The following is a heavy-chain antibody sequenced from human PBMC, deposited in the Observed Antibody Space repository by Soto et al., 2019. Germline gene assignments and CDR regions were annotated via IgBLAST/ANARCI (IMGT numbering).Heavy chain of an antibody. V-gene: IGHV4-59*01. CDR3: GAGEASSRKVAQYYLDF. CDR2: IHYSGNT. CDR1: GGSMRNYV. D-gene: IGHD6-13*01. J-gene: IGHJ4*02. Sequence: KTSETLSLTCTVCGGSMRNYVWTWIRQPPWKGLEWIGYIHYSGNTSFFPSYNPSLRSRVTISEDTSKNQFSLKLLSVTTADTAVYFCGAGEASSRKVAQYYLDFWGQGNLVTVSS.